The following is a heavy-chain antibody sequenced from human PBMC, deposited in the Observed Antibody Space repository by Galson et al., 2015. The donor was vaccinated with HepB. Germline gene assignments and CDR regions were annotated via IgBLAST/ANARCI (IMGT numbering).Heavy chain of an antibody. Sequence: SVKVSCKASGYTFTSYGISWVRQAPGQGLEWMGWISAYNGNTNYAQKLQGRVTMTTDTSTSTAYMELKSLRSDDTAVYYCARDPRYCSSSSCYTLGFDPWGQGTLVTVSS. J-gene: IGHJ5*02. V-gene: IGHV1-18*01. CDR2: ISAYNGNT. CDR3: ARDPRYCSSSSCYTLGFDP. CDR1: GYTFTSYG. D-gene: IGHD2-2*02.